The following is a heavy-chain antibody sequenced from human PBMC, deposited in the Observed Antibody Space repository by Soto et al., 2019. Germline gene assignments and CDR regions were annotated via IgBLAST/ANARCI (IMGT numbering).Heavy chain of an antibody. CDR2: IWYDGSNK. J-gene: IGHJ6*02. D-gene: IGHD6-25*01. Sequence: HPGGSLRLSCAASGFTFSSYGMHWVRQAPGKGLEWVAVIWYDGSNKYYADSVKGRFTISRDNSKNTLYLQMNSLRAEDTAVYYCARFHSSGGDYYYYGMDVWGQGTTVTVSS. CDR1: GFTFSSYG. V-gene: IGHV3-33*01. CDR3: ARFHSSGGDYYYYGMDV.